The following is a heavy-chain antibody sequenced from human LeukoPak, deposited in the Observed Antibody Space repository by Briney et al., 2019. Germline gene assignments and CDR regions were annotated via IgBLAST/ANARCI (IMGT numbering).Heavy chain of an antibody. CDR1: GFTFNNYA. D-gene: IGHD6-13*01. CDR2: ITSNGGSA. J-gene: IGHJ4*02. CDR3: VGFRATAGLY. Sequence: GGSLRLSCSASGFTFNNYALYWVRQAPGKGLEYVSAITSNGGSAYYADSVKGRFTISRDNSRNTLYLQMSSLRAEDTAVYYCVGFRATAGLYWGQGTLVTVSS. V-gene: IGHV3-64D*06.